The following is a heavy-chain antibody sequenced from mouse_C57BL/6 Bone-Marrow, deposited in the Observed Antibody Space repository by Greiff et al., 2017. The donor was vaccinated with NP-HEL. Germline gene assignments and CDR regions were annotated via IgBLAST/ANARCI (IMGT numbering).Heavy chain of an antibody. V-gene: IGHV1-50*01. D-gene: IGHD2-2*01. J-gene: IGHJ1*03. CDR2: IDPSDSYT. CDR3: ARIGYDV. CDR1: GYTFTSYW. Sequence: QVQLQQPGAELVKPGASVKLSCKASGYTFTSYWMQWVKQRPGQGLEWIGEIDPSDSYTNYNQKFKGKATLTADTSSSTAYMQLSSLTSEDSAVYYCARIGYDVWGTGTTVTVSS.